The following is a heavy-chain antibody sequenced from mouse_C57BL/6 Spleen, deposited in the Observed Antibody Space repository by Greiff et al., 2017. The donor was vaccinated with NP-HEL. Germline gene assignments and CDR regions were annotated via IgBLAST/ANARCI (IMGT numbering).Heavy chain of an antibody. V-gene: IGHV1-53*01. CDR1: GYTFTSYW. CDR2: INPSNGGT. D-gene: IGHD1-1*01. J-gene: IGHJ3*01. Sequence: QVQLKQSGTELVKPGASVKLSCKASGYTFTSYWMHWVKQRPGQGLEWIGNINPSNGGTNYNENFKSKATLTVDKSSSTAYMQLSSLTSEDSAVYYCARSFITTVVAKAYWGQGTLVTVSA. CDR3: ARSFITTVVAKAY.